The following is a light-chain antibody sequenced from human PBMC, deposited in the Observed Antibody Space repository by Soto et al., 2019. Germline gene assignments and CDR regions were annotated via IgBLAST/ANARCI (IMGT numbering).Light chain of an antibody. J-gene: IGKJ1*01. CDR3: QQYSNWPKT. CDR2: AAS. Sequence: EIVMTQSPATLSVSPGERATLSCRASQSVSSKIVWYQQKSGQAPRLLIYAASTRATGVPARFTGSGSGTEFTLTITSLQSEVFAVYYCQQYSNWPKTFGQGSRVEIK. CDR1: QSVSSK. V-gene: IGKV3-15*01.